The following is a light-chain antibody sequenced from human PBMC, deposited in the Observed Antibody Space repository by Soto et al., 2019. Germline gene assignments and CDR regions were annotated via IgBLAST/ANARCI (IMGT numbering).Light chain of an antibody. Sequence: EIVLTQSPGTLSLSPGERATLSCRASQSVTSNYLAWYQQKPGQSPRLIIYGGSTRASGFPDRFSGGGSGTDFTLTISRLEPEDSAVYYCHCQQFDSSRMYSFGQGTKLEI. CDR1: QSVTSNY. J-gene: IGKJ2*03. V-gene: IGKV3-20*01. CDR3: QQFDSSRMYS. CDR2: GGS.